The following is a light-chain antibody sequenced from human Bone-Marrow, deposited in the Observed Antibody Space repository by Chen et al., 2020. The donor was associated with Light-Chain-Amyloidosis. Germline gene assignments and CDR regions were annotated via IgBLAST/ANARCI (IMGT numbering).Light chain of an antibody. CDR1: DLPAKY. J-gene: IGLJ2*01. V-gene: IGLV3-25*03. Sequence: SYELTQPPSVSVSPGQTARITCSGDDLPAKYAYWYKQKPGQAPVLVIHRDTERPSGISARFSGSSSGTTATLTISGVQAEDEADYHGQSADSSGTYEVIFGGGTKLTVL. CDR2: RDT. CDR3: QSADSSGTYEVI.